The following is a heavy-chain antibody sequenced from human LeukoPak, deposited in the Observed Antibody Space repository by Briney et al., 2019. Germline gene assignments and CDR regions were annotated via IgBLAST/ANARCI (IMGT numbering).Heavy chain of an antibody. CDR2: VWYDGSNQ. J-gene: IGHJ4*02. Sequence: GGSLRLSCAASGFTFTSYGMHWVRQAPGKGLEWVAVVWYDGSNQYYADSVKGRFTISRDNSKYTLYLQMNSLRAEDTAVYYCARAGSGSYHLDYWGQGTLVTVSS. D-gene: IGHD3-10*01. V-gene: IGHV3-33*01. CDR1: GFTFTSYG. CDR3: ARAGSGSYHLDY.